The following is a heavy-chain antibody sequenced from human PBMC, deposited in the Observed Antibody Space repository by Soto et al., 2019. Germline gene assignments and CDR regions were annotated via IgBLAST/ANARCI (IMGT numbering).Heavy chain of an antibody. Sequence: GGSLRLSCAASGFTFSTYDMNWVRQAPGKGLEWLSYISSTSSTIYYADSVKGRFTISRDNAKSSLYLQMNTLRAEDTAVYYCARVGKGAPILDCWGQGALVTV. CDR2: ISSTSSTI. D-gene: IGHD1-26*01. CDR1: GFTFSTYD. J-gene: IGHJ4*02. V-gene: IGHV3-48*04. CDR3: ARVGKGAPILDC.